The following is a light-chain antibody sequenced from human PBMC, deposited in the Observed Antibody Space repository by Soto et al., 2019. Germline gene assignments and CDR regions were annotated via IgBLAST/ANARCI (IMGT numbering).Light chain of an antibody. Sequence: DIQMTQSPSTLSASVGDRVTITCRASQSISSWLAWYQQKPGKAPKLLIYKASSLESGVPAWFSGSGSGTEFTLTISSLQPDYFATYYCQQYNSYPTFGQGNKVEIK. CDR1: QSISSW. J-gene: IGKJ1*01. CDR2: KAS. V-gene: IGKV1-5*03. CDR3: QQYNSYPT.